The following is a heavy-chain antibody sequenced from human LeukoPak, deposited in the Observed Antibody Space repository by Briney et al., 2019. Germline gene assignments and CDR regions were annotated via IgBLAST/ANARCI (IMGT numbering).Heavy chain of an antibody. J-gene: IGHJ4*02. Sequence: SETLSLTCTFSGSSISTYHWSWIRQFPGKGLEWIGQSGSSNYNPSLKSRVSISMDTSKNQSSLRLTSVTAADTAVYYCATYRVGGGGVGYWGQGTLVTVSS. V-gene: IGHV4-59*01. D-gene: IGHD3-10*01. CDR2: SGSS. CDR1: GSSISTYH. CDR3: ATYRVGGGGVGY.